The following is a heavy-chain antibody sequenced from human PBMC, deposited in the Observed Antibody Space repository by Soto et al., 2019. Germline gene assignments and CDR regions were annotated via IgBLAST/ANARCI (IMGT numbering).Heavy chain of an antibody. CDR3: ATLVDSIDSGMDV. CDR2: IYPCYSDT. D-gene: IGHD5-12*01. J-gene: IGHJ6*02. Sequence: GESPKIPCQCPGYSFPCYWIDWVRQMPGKGPEWKGIIYPCYSDTRYSLSYQGQHPIPAHKHISIAYLQSSCQKASHSDMYHCATLVDSIDSGMDVWGQGTTVTVSS. CDR1: GYSFPCYW. V-gene: IGHV5-51*01.